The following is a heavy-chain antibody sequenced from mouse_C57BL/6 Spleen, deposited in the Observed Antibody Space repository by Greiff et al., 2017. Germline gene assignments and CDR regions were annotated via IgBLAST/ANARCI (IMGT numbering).Heavy chain of an antibody. CDR2: ISSGSSTI. J-gene: IGHJ2*01. D-gene: IGHD2-4*01. CDR1: GFTFSDYG. Sequence: EVKVVESGGGLVKPGGSLKLSCAASGFTFSDYGMHWVRQAPEKGLEWVAYISSGSSTIYYADPVQGRFTISRDNAKNTLFLQMTSLRTEDTAMYYSARGGYDYDFDYWGQGTTLTVSS. V-gene: IGHV5-17*01. CDR3: ARGGYDYDFDY.